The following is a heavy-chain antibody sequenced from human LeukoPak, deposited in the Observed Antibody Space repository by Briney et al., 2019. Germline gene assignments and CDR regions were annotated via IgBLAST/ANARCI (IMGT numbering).Heavy chain of an antibody. CDR2: ISGSGGST. D-gene: IGHD6-13*01. Sequence: GGSLRLSCAASGFTFSSYGMSWVRQAPGKGLEWVSAISGSGGSTYYADSVKGRFTISRDNAKNSLYLQMNSLRAEDTAVYYCARDLDSSSWYGGGAFDIWGQGTMVTVSS. J-gene: IGHJ3*02. CDR3: ARDLDSSSWYGGGAFDI. CDR1: GFTFSSYG. V-gene: IGHV3-23*01.